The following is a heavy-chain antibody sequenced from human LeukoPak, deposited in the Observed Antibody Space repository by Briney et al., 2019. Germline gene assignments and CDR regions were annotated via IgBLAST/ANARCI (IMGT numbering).Heavy chain of an antibody. CDR3: ARVGRTGSYYAYYFDY. D-gene: IGHD3-10*01. CDR2: IYRSDNT. CDR1: GGSMSIYY. Sequence: SETLSLTCTVSGGSMSIYYWSWIRQPPGKGLEWIGYIYRSDNTNCNPSLKSRVTISVDTSKNQFSLKLSSVTAADTAVYYCARVGRTGSYYAYYFDYWGQGTLVTVSS. V-gene: IGHV4-59*13. J-gene: IGHJ4*02.